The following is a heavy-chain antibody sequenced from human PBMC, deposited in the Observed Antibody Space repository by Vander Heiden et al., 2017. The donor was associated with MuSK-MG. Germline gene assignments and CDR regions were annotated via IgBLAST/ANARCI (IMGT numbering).Heavy chain of an antibody. CDR2: ISAHNGNT. Sequence: QVQLVQSGAEVRKPGASVKVSCKASGYSFTTYGISWVRQAPGQGLEWMGWISAHNGNTNYAQKLQGRVTMTIDTSTSTAYMEVGSLRSDDTAVYYCARRRGPTNAWSYLDSWGEGTLVTVSS. J-gene: IGHJ4*02. D-gene: IGHD2-2*01. CDR3: ARRRGPTNAWSYLDS. V-gene: IGHV1-18*01. CDR1: GYSFTTYG.